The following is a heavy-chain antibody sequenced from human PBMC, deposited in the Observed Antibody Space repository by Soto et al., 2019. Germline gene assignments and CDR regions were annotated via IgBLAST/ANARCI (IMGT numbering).Heavy chain of an antibody. CDR3: TRDPPPWDCSSTSCYKALYYYYYYMDV. CDR2: IRSKAYGGTT. D-gene: IGHD2-2*02. Sequence: GGSLRLSCTASGFTFGDYAMSWFRQAPGKGLEWVGFIRSKAYGGTTEYAASVKGRFTISRDDSKSIAFLQMNSLKTGDTAVYYCTRDPPPWDCSSTSCYKALYYYYYYMDVWGKGTTVTVSS. CDR1: GFTFGDYA. J-gene: IGHJ6*03. V-gene: IGHV3-49*03.